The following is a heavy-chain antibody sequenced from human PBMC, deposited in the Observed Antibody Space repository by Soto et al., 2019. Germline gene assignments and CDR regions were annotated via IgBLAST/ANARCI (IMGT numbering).Heavy chain of an antibody. Sequence: QVQLVQSGAEVKKPGASVKVSCKASGYTFTGYYMHWVRQAPGQGLEWMGWINPNSGGTNYAQKFQGRVTITADESTSTAYMELSSLRSEDTAVYYCATRPLRGFVSVVPAATFDYWGQGTLVTVSS. CDR1: GYTFTGYY. CDR2: INPNSGGT. V-gene: IGHV1-2*02. J-gene: IGHJ4*02. D-gene: IGHD2-2*01. CDR3: ATRPLRGFVSVVPAATFDY.